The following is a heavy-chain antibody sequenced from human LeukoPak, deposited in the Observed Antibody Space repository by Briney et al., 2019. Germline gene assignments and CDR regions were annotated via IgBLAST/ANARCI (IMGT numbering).Heavy chain of an antibody. CDR3: ARDRGPSGYDYFDY. CDR1: GGSISSYY. Sequence: SETLSLTCTVSGGSISSYYCSWIRKPPGKGLDCLGYIYYSGSTNYNPSLKSRVTISVDTSKNQFSLKLSSVTAADTAVYYCARDRGPSGYDYFDYWGQGTLVTVSS. J-gene: IGHJ4*02. CDR2: IYYSGST. V-gene: IGHV4-59*01. D-gene: IGHD5-12*01.